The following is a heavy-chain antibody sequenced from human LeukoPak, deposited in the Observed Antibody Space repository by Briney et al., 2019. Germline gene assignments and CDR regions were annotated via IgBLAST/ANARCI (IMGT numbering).Heavy chain of an antibody. CDR3: ARGSTARYYYDSSGYYRGAFDY. V-gene: IGHV1-18*01. D-gene: IGHD3-22*01. Sequence: GAPVKVSCKASGYTFTNYGISWVRQAPGQGLEWMGWISGYNGHTNYAQKLQGRVTMTTDTSTSTAYMELRSLRSDDTAVYYCARGSTARYYYDSSGYYRGAFDYWGQGTLVTVSS. CDR1: GYTFTNYG. CDR2: ISGYNGHT. J-gene: IGHJ4*02.